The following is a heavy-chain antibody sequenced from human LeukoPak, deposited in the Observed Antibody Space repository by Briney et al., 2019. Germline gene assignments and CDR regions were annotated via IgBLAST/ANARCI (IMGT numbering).Heavy chain of an antibody. CDR1: GFTFSGYS. D-gene: IGHD3-22*01. J-gene: IGHJ4*02. CDR3: ARGATGYYDSSGYLFDY. CDR2: ISTSSSTI. Sequence: PSGGSLRLSCAASGFTFSGYSINWVRQAPGKGLEWVSYISTSSSTIYYSDSVKGRFTISRDNARNSLYLQMNSLRAEDTAVYYCARGATGYYDSSGYLFDYWGQGTLVTVSS. V-gene: IGHV3-48*04.